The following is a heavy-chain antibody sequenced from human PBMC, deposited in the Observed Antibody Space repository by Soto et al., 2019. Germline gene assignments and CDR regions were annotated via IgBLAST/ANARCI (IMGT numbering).Heavy chain of an antibody. CDR2: IYYSGST. D-gene: IGHD3-3*01. J-gene: IGHJ4*02. CDR1: GGSISSYY. CDR3: ARHPALFGVVPHYFDY. Sequence: QVQLQESGPGLVKPSETLSLTCTVSGGSISSYYWSWIRQPPGKGLEWIGYIYYSGSTNYNPSLKRRATISVDTTKNQFALKLSSVTAADTAVYYCARHPALFGVVPHYFDYWGQGTLVTVSS. V-gene: IGHV4-59*08.